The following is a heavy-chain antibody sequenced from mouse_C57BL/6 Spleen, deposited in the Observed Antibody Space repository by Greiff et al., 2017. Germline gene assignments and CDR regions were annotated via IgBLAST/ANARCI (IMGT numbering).Heavy chain of an antibody. CDR1: GYTFTSYW. CDR2: INPSSGYT. CDR3: ARDKSCGMDY. D-gene: IGHD3-3*01. J-gene: IGHJ4*01. Sequence: VQLQQSGAELAKPGASVTLSCKASGYTFTSYWMHWVKQRPGQGLEWIGYINPSSGYTKYNQKFKDKATLTVDKSSSTAYMQRSSLTYEDSAVYYCARDKSCGMDYCGQGTPVTV. V-gene: IGHV1-7*01.